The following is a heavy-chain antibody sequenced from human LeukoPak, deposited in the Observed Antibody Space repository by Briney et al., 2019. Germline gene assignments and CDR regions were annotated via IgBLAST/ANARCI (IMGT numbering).Heavy chain of an antibody. CDR1: GGSISSYY. D-gene: IGHD2-15*01. CDR2: IYYSGST. J-gene: IGHJ3*02. Sequence: PSETLSLTCTVSGGSISSYYWRWIRQPPGKGLEWIGCIYYSGSTNYNPSLKSRVTISVDTSKNQFSLKLSSVTAADTAVYYCASCSGGSCYYVDAFDIWGQGTMVTVSS. V-gene: IGHV4-59*01. CDR3: ASCSGGSCYYVDAFDI.